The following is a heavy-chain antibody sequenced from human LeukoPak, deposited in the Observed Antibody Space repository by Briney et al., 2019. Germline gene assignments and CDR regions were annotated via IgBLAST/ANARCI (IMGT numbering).Heavy chain of an antibody. CDR1: GFTFSSYS. CDR2: ISSSSSYI. V-gene: IGHV3-21*01. Sequence: GGSLRLSCAASGFTFSSYSMNWVRQAPGKGLEWVSSISSSSSYIYYADSVKGRFTISRDNAKNSLYLQMNSLRAEDTALYYCARDRDIVVVPAARNAFDIWGQGTMVTVSS. J-gene: IGHJ3*02. CDR3: ARDRDIVVVPAARNAFDI. D-gene: IGHD2-2*01.